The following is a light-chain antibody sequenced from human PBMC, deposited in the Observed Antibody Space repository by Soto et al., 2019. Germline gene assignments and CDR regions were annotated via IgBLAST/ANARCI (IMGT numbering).Light chain of an antibody. CDR1: QSISRG. J-gene: IGKJ1*01. CDR2: DAS. V-gene: IGKV1-5*01. CDR3: QHYSIVWS. Sequence: DIQMTQSPCTVSASVGDRVTITCRASQSISRGLAWYQQKPGKAPNLLIYDASTLESGVPSRFSGSGSGTEFTLTISSLQSEDFATYWCQHYSIVWSFGQGTKVEI.